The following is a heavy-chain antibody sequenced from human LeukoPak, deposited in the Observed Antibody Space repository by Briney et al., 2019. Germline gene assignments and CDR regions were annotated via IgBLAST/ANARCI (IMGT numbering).Heavy chain of an antibody. V-gene: IGHV4-34*01. CDR3: ARDMYGDGLDY. CDR2: IYHRGDT. J-gene: IGHJ4*02. Sequence: PSETLSLTCAVYGGSFTGYYWNWIRQPPGKGLEWIGEIYHRGDTNYNPSLKSRVTISVDTSKNQFSLKLSSVTAADTAVYYCARDMYGDGLDYWGQGTLVTVSS. CDR1: GGSFTGYY. D-gene: IGHD4-17*01.